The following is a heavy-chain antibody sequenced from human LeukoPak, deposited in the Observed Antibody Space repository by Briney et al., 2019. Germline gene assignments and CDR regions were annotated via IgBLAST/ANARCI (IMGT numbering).Heavy chain of an antibody. D-gene: IGHD4-11*01. CDR1: GYTFTSYG. Sequence: ASVKVSCKASGYTFTSYGISWVRQAPGQGLEWMGWISAYNGNTNYAQKLQGRVTMTTDTSTSTAYMELRSLRSDDTAMYYCARGVTTARFFDYYYMDVWGKGTTVTVSS. CDR3: ARGVTTARFFDYYYMDV. V-gene: IGHV1-18*01. CDR2: ISAYNGNT. J-gene: IGHJ6*03.